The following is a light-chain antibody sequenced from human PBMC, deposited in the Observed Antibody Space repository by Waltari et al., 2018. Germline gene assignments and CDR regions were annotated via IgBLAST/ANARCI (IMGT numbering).Light chain of an antibody. CDR2: KVS. Sequence: EVLRTHSPLSLRITPGQPASMTCRSSQSLLLTNGNTYLSWFLQKPGQPSRRLIYKVSNRDCRVPERFSGSGAGTDFTLKITRVEAEDVGIYYCMQGTHFPLTFGGGTKVEIK. J-gene: IGKJ4*01. CDR1: QSLLLTNGNTY. CDR3: MQGTHFPLT. V-gene: IGKV2-30*02.